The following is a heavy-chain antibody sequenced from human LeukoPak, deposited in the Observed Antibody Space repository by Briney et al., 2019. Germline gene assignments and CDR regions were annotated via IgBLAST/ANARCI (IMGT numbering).Heavy chain of an antibody. CDR3: ATGYSSGWYFDY. CDR1: GASISSFY. V-gene: IGHV4-59*01. CDR2: IYNSGTT. D-gene: IGHD6-19*01. J-gene: IGHJ4*02. Sequence: PSETLSLTCTVSGASISSFYWSWIRQPPGKGLECIVYIYNSGTTNYNPSLKSRVTISVDTSKNQFSLKVSSVTAADTAVYYCATGYSSGWYFDYWGQGTLVTVSS.